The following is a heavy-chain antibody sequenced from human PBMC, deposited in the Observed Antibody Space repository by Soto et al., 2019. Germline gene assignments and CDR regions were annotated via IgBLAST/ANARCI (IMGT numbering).Heavy chain of an antibody. Sequence: SQTLSLTCAISGDSVSSKNAAWNWIRQSPTRGLEWLGRTYYRSKWHSGYAGSVRSRISISLDTSQNRFYLQLNSVTPEDTTAYYCARSGPGGYIDYWGRGTLVTVPS. CDR2: TYYRSKWHS. CDR3: ARSGPGGYIDY. D-gene: IGHD3-22*01. J-gene: IGHJ4*02. CDR1: GDSVSSKNAA. V-gene: IGHV6-1*01.